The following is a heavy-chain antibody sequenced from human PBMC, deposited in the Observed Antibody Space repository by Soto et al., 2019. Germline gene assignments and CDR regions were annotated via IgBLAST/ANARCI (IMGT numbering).Heavy chain of an antibody. J-gene: IGHJ5*02. D-gene: IGHD3-16*01. CDR3: ARGGGSILAPLP. CDR2: INPNSGAT. CDR1: GYTFTGYF. Sequence: XSVKVPCEDSGYTFTGYFIHWVRQDPVQGLEWMGWINPNSGATKYSQKFQGRVTMTRDTSISTAYMELTMLRSDDTAIYYCARGGGSILAPLPWGEGTLVTVSS. V-gene: IGHV1-2*02.